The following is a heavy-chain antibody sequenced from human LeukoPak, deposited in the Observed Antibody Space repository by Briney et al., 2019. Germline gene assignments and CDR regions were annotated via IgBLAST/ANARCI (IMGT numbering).Heavy chain of an antibody. J-gene: IGHJ5*02. V-gene: IGHV4-31*03. D-gene: IGHD3-22*01. CDR3: ARVSMIANSNWCDP. CDR1: GGSISSGGYY. CDR2: IYYSGST. Sequence: PSETLSLTCTVSGGSISSGGYYSSWIRQHPGKGLEWIGYIYYSGSTYYNPSLQSRVTTSVETSKNQSSLKLSSVTGADKAVYYCARVSMIANSNWCDPWGQGTLVTVSS.